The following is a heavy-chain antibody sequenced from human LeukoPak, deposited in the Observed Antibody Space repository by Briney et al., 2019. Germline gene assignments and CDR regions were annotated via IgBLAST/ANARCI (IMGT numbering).Heavy chain of an antibody. CDR3: ARGFITVAGQNNWFDP. J-gene: IGHJ5*02. CDR2: ISGSGGST. D-gene: IGHD6-19*01. V-gene: IGHV3-23*01. Sequence: PGGSLRLSCAASGFTFSSYAMSWVRQAPGKGLEWVSAISGSGGSTYYADSVKGRFTISRDNYKNTLYLQMNSLRAEDTAVYYCARGFITVAGQNNWFDPWGQGTLVTVSS. CDR1: GFTFSSYA.